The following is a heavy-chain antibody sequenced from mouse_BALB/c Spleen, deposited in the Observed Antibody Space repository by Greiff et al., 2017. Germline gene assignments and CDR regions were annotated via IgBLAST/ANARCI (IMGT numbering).Heavy chain of an antibody. CDR1: GFNIKDTY. CDR3: ARDGYDNAMDY. Sequence: EVKLMESGAELVKPGASVKLSCTASGFNIKDTYMHWVKQRPEQGLEWIGRIDPANGNTKYDPKFQGKATITADTSSNTAYLQLSSLTSEDTAVYYCARDGYDNAMDYWGQGTSVTVSS. V-gene: IGHV14-3*02. D-gene: IGHD2-2*01. J-gene: IGHJ4*01. CDR2: IDPANGNT.